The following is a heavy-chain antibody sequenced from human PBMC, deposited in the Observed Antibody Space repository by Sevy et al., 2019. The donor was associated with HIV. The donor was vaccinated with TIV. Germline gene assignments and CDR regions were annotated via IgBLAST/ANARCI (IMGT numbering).Heavy chain of an antibody. J-gene: IGHJ4*02. CDR2: IKSKTEGATR. V-gene: IGHV3-15*01. CDR3: TAGVGASDFDY. D-gene: IGHD1-26*01. CDR1: GFTFSNAW. Sequence: GGCLRLSCAASGFTFSNAWMSWVRQAPGKGLEWVGRIKSKTEGATRDFAAPVKGRLLISRDDSRNTVYLQMNSLKTVDTAVYYCTAGVGASDFDYWGQGTMVTVSS.